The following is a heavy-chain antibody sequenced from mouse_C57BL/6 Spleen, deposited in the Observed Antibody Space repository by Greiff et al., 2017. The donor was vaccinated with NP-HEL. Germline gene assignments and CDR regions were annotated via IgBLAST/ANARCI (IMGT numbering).Heavy chain of an antibody. Sequence: VQLQQSGAELVKPGASVKMSCKASGYTFTSYWITWVKQRPGQGLEWIGDIYPGSGSTNYNEKFKSKATLTVDTSSSTAYMQISSLTSEDSAVYYGARDYDDFDYWGQGTTLTVSS. CDR1: GYTFTSYW. J-gene: IGHJ2*01. CDR2: IYPGSGST. V-gene: IGHV1-55*01. CDR3: ARDYDDFDY. D-gene: IGHD1-1*01.